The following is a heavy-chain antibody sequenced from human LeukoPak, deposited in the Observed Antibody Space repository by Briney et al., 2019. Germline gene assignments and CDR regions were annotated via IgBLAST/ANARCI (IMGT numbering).Heavy chain of an antibody. D-gene: IGHD4-17*01. V-gene: IGHV3-21*01. CDR2: ISSSSSYI. Sequence: GGSLRLPCAASGFTFSSYSMNWVRQAPGKGLEWVSSISSSSSYIYYADSVKGRFTISRDNAKNSLYLQMNSLRAEDTAVYYCAREPDYGDYVRYFDYWGQGTLVTVSS. CDR3: AREPDYGDYVRYFDY. CDR1: GFTFSSYS. J-gene: IGHJ4*02.